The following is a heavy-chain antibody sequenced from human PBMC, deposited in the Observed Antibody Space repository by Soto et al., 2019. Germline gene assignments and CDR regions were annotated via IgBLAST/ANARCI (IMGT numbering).Heavy chain of an antibody. CDR1: GFTFDDYA. CDR2: ISSSSSYI. J-gene: IGHJ4*02. CDR3: VRSGGSWFPFDY. Sequence: EVQLVESGGGLVQPGRSLRLSCAASGFTFDDYAMHWVRQAPGKGLEWVSSISSSSSYIYYADSVKGPFTISRDNAKNSLYLQMNSLRAEDTAVYYCVRSGGSWFPFDYWGQGTLVTVSS. D-gene: IGHD6-13*01. V-gene: IGHV3-21*01.